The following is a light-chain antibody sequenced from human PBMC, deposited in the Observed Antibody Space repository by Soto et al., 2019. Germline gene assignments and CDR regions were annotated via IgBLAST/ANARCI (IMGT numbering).Light chain of an antibody. V-gene: IGLV2-14*03. J-gene: IGLJ1*01. Sequence: QSALTQPASVSGSPGQSITISCTGTTSDVGGHDYVSWYQHHPGKAPKLIIYDVNYRPSGVSSRFSGSKSGNTASLTISGLQAEDEADYYCNSYTTGSTPYGFGTGTKLTV. CDR3: NSYTTGSTPYG. CDR1: TSDVGGHDY. CDR2: DVN.